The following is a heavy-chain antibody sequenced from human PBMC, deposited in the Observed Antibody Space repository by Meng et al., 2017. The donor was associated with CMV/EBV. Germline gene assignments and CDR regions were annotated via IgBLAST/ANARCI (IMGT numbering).Heavy chain of an antibody. CDR2: IYSGGST. V-gene: IGHV3-53*01. Sequence: GGSLRLSCAASGFTFSSYGMHWVRQAPGKGLEWVSVIYSGGSTYYADSVKGRFTISRDNSKNTLYLQMNSLRAEDTAVYYCARRGVTTKEFDYWGQGTLVTVSS. CDR3: ARRGVTTKEFDY. D-gene: IGHD4-17*01. CDR1: GFTFSSYG. J-gene: IGHJ4*02.